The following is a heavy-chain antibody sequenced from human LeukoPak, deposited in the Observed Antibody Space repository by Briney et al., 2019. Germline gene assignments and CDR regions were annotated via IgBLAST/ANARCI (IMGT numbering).Heavy chain of an antibody. D-gene: IGHD5-24*01. CDR2: IIPIFGTT. Sequence: ASVKVSCKASGGTFSSYAISWVRQAPGQGLEWMGGIIPIFGTTTYAQKFQGRVTLTRDTATSTVYMELSSLRFEDTAFYYCARESLEMATNAFDIWGQGIMVTVSS. V-gene: IGHV1-69*05. J-gene: IGHJ3*02. CDR3: ARESLEMATNAFDI. CDR1: GGTFSSYA.